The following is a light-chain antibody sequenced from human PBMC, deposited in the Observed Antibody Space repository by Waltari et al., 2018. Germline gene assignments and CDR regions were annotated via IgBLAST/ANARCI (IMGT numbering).Light chain of an antibody. CDR3: QQHNNFPYT. Sequence: DIQMTQSPSSLSASIGDRVTITCRASQEINDYLNWYQQKPGKAPNVVIFSGLNLGAGVPPRFSGGGSGTDFTLAISSLQPEDVATYYCQQHNNFPYTFGQGT. CDR2: SGL. V-gene: IGKV1-33*01. CDR1: QEINDY. J-gene: IGKJ2*01.